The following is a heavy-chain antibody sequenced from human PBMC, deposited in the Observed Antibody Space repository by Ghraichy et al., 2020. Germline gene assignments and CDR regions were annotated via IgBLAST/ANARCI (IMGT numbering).Heavy chain of an antibody. CDR2: IFYTGST. J-gene: IGHJ4*02. V-gene: IGHV4-39*01. CDR1: SGSISSSSYF. D-gene: IGHD1-1*01. Sequence: SETLSLTCTVSSGSISSSSYFWAWIRQPPGRGLEWIGSIFYTGSTYYNPSLQSRATISVDTSKNQFSLKLSSVTAADTAVYYCARHLHLLQLVDPLYYFHYWGQGTLVTVSS. CDR3: ARHLHLLQLVDPLYYFHY.